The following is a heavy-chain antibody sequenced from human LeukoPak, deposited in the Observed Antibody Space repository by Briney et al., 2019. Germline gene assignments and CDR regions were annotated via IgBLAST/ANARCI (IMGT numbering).Heavy chain of an antibody. Sequence: PSETLSLTCTVSVDSITSSYWSWIRQPPGKGLEWIGSISYSGSTYYNPSLKSRVTISVDTSKNQFSLKLSSVTAADTAVYYCARAQGGYSYGYNWFDPWGQGTLVTVSS. D-gene: IGHD5-18*01. CDR2: ISYSGST. CDR1: VDSITSSY. J-gene: IGHJ5*02. V-gene: IGHV4-59*05. CDR3: ARAQGGYSYGYNWFDP.